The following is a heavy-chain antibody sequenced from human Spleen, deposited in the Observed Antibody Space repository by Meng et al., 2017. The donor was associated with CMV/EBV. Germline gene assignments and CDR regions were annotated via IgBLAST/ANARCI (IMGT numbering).Heavy chain of an antibody. J-gene: IGHJ5*02. Sequence: GESLKISCAASGFTFSSYSMNWVRQAPGKGLEWVSYISSSSSTIYYADSVKGRFTISRDNAKNSLYLQMNSLRAEDTAVYYCAKSTEARLFDPWGQGTLVTV. CDR3: AKSTEARLFDP. CDR2: ISSSSSTI. CDR1: GFTFSSYS. V-gene: IGHV3-48*04.